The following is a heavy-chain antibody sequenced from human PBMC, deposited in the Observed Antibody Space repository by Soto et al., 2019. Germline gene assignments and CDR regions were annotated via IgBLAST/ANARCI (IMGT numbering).Heavy chain of an antibody. V-gene: IGHV3-33*08. J-gene: IGHJ4*02. CDR3: ARTDYGGTYFDY. CDR2: IWYDGSNK. CDR1: GFTFSSYA. Sequence: GGSLRLSCAASGFTFSSYAMHWVRQAPGKGLEYVSVIWYDGSNKYYADSVKGRFTISRDNSKNTLYLKMNRLRVEDTAVYYCARTDYGGTYFDYWGQGTLVTVSS. D-gene: IGHD4-17*01.